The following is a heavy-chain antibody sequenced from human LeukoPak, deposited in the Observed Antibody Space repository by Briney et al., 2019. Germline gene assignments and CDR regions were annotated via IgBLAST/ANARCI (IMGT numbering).Heavy chain of an antibody. CDR3: ARDSWGDIVVVPAAIHPWFDP. D-gene: IGHD2-2*02. CDR2: INYSGST. Sequence: SETLSLTCAVYGGSFSGYYWSWIRQPPGKGVEWIGEINYSGSTNYNPSLKSRVTISVDTSKNKFSLKLSSVSAAVTAVYYCARDSWGDIVVVPAAIHPWFDPWGQGTLVTVSS. CDR1: GGSFSGYY. J-gene: IGHJ5*02. V-gene: IGHV4-34*01.